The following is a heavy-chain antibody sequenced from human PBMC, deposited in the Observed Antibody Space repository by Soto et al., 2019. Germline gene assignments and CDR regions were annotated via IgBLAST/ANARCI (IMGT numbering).Heavy chain of an antibody. CDR3: ATYCSGGSCSNSDC. J-gene: IGHJ4*02. CDR1: GCSISSGGYY. D-gene: IGHD2-15*01. Sequence: SETLSLTCTVSGCSISSGGYYWSWILHHPGKGLEWIGYIYYSGSTYYNPSLKSRVTISVDTSKNQFSLKLSSVTAADTAVYYWATYCSGGSCSNSDCWGQGTLVTVSS. V-gene: IGHV4-31*03. CDR2: IYYSGST.